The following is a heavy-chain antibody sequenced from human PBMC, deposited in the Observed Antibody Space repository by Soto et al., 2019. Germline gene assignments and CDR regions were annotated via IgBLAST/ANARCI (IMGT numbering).Heavy chain of an antibody. D-gene: IGHD2-21*02. J-gene: IGHJ5*02. V-gene: IGHV4-4*02. Sequence: SETLSLTCGVSGGTVASSHWWSWVRQSPGGGLEWIGNVYHTGDTNLNPSLQSRVTTSVDKSNNQFSLRLNSLTAADTAVYFCAREIVTAGGNNYFDPWGPGTLVTVSS. CDR3: AREIVTAGGNNYFDP. CDR1: GGTVASSHW. CDR2: VYHTGDT.